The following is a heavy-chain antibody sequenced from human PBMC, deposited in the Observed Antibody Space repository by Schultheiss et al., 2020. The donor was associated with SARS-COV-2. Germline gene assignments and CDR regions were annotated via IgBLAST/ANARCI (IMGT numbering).Heavy chain of an antibody. CDR3: ASDLGYCSSTSCYPAAFDY. V-gene: IGHV4-34*01. Sequence: SQTLSLTCAVYGGSFRGYYWSWIRQPPGKGLEWIGEINHSGSTNYNPSLKSRVTISVDTSKNQFSLKLSSVTAADTAVYYCASDLGYCSSTSCYPAAFDYWGQGTLVTVSS. CDR1: GGSFRGYY. J-gene: IGHJ4*02. CDR2: INHSGST. D-gene: IGHD2-2*01.